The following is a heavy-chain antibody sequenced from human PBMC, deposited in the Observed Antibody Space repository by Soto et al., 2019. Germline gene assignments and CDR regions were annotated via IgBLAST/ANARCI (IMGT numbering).Heavy chain of an antibody. Sequence: EVQLLESGGGLVQPGGSLRLSCAASGFTFSSYAMSWVRQAPGKGLEWVSAISGSGGSTYYADSVKGRFTISRDNSKNTLYLQMNSLRAEDTAVYYCAKEGYCSGGSCYRIFDYWGQGTLVTVSA. J-gene: IGHJ4*02. CDR1: GFTFSSYA. CDR2: ISGSGGST. CDR3: AKEGYCSGGSCYRIFDY. V-gene: IGHV3-23*01. D-gene: IGHD2-15*01.